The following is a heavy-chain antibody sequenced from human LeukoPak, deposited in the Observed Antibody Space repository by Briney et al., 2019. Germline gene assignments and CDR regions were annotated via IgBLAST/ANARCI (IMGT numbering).Heavy chain of an antibody. Sequence: GGSLRLSCAASGFTFSNYAMSWVRQAPGKGLEWVSAISGSSSNTYYADSVKGRFTISRDNSKNTLYLQMNSLRAEDTAVYYCARGVAVAGTLFDYWGQGTLVTVSS. CDR1: GFTFSNYA. J-gene: IGHJ4*02. D-gene: IGHD6-19*01. CDR2: ISGSSSNT. CDR3: ARGVAVAGTLFDY. V-gene: IGHV3-23*01.